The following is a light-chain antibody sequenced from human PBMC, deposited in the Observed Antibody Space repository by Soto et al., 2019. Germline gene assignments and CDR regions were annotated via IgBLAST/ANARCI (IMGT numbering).Light chain of an antibody. CDR2: EAS. CDR3: QQYSSYPWT. J-gene: IGKJ1*01. V-gene: IGKV1-5*03. Sequence: DVQMTQSPSTLSASVGDRVTITCRASQSISSWLAWYQQEPGKAPKLLISEASTLEGGVPSRFSGGGSGTEFALTISSLQPDDFASYYCQQYSSYPWTFGQGTKVEIK. CDR1: QSISSW.